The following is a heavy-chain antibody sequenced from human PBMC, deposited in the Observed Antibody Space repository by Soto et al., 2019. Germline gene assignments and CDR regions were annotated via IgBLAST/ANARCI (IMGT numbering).Heavy chain of an antibody. V-gene: IGHV1-69*06. D-gene: IGHD4-17*01. Sequence: RASVKVSCKASGGNFSNYAISWVRQAPGQGLEWMGGIIPIFGTTNYAQKFEGRVTITADKSTSTAYMELSSLRSEETAVYYCARANYGGSSYYYYGMDVWGQVTTVTVSS. J-gene: IGHJ6*02. CDR2: IIPIFGTT. CDR1: GGNFSNYA. CDR3: ARANYGGSSYYYYGMDV.